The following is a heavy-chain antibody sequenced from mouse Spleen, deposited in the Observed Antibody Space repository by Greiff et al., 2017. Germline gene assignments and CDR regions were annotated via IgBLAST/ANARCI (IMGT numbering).Heavy chain of an antibody. J-gene: IGHJ1*01. CDR2: IWSDGST. V-gene: IGHV2-6*03. CDR1: GFSLTSYG. D-gene: IGHD2-4*01. Sequence: QVQLKETGPGLVAPSQSLSITCTVSGFSLTSYGVHWVRQPPGKGLEWLVVIWSDGSTNYNSALKSRLSISKDNSKSQVFLKMNSLQTDDTAMYYCARSMITTEDWYFDVWGAGTTVTVSS. CDR3: ARSMITTEDWYFDV.